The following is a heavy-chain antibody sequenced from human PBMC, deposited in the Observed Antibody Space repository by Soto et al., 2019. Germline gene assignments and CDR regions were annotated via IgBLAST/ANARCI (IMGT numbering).Heavy chain of an antibody. Sequence: GGSLRLSCAASGFTFSSYSMNWVRQAPGKGLEWVSYISSSSTIYYADSVKGRFTISRDNAKNSLYLQMNSLRDEDTAVYYCAREEFWSGYCHYYYGMDVWGQGTTVTVSS. D-gene: IGHD3-3*01. V-gene: IGHV3-48*02. CDR1: GFTFSSYS. J-gene: IGHJ6*02. CDR3: AREEFWSGYCHYYYGMDV. CDR2: ISSSSTI.